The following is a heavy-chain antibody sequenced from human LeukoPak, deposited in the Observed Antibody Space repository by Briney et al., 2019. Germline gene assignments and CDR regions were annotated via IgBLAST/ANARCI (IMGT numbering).Heavy chain of an antibody. CDR2: IYYSGST. Sequence: PSETLSLPCTVSGGSISSYYWSWIRQPPGKGLEWLGYIYYSGSTNYNPSLKSRVTISVDTSKNQFSLKLSSGTAADTAGYYCASGDGYNFDYWGQGTLVTVFS. CDR3: ASGDGYNFDY. V-gene: IGHV4-59*01. J-gene: IGHJ4*02. CDR1: GGSISSYY. D-gene: IGHD5-24*01.